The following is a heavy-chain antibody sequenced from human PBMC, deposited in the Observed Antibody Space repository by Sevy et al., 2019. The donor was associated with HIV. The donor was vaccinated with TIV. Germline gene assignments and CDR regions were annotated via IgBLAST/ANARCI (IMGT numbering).Heavy chain of an antibody. CDR3: ATDPIIVLLVTDGMDV. Sequence: GGSLRLSCAASGFTFTYAWMSWVRQAPGKGLEWVGRIKSRPDGGTTDYAATVKGRFTISGDDSKNTLYLQMNSLKTEDSAVYYCATDPIIVLLVTDGMDVWGQGTTVTVSS. D-gene: IGHD2-8*01. V-gene: IGHV3-15*01. J-gene: IGHJ6*02. CDR2: IKSRPDGGTT. CDR1: GFTFTYAW.